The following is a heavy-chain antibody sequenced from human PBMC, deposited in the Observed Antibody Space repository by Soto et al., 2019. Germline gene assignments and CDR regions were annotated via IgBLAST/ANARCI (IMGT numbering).Heavy chain of an antibody. D-gene: IGHD3-10*01. CDR3: ARHGALLCMDV. J-gene: IGHJ6*03. CDR1: GDSIRTSSYY. CDR2: IYYSGST. Sequence: PSETLSLTCTVSGDSIRTSSYYWGWIRQPPGKGLERIGSIYYSGSTYYNPSLKSRVTISVDTSKNQFSLKLSSVTAADTAVYYCARHGALLCMDVWGKGTTVTVSS. V-gene: IGHV4-39*01.